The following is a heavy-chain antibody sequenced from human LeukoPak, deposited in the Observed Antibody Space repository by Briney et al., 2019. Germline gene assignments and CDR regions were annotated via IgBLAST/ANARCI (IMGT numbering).Heavy chain of an antibody. J-gene: IGHJ4*02. D-gene: IGHD3-9*01. Sequence: SVKVSCKASGGTFSSYAISWVRQAPGQGLEWKGRIIPIFGTANYAQKFQGRVTITTDESTSTAYMELSSLRSEDTAVYYCASTNEVDDNLTGYYNCWGQGTLFTVSS. CDR2: IIPIFGTA. CDR3: ASTNEVDDNLTGYYNC. V-gene: IGHV1-69*05. CDR1: GGTFSSYA.